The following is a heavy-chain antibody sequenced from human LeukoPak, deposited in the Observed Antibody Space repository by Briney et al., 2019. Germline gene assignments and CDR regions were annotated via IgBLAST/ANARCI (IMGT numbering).Heavy chain of an antibody. Sequence: PGGPLRLSCAASGFTFSSYSMNWVRQAPGKGLEWVSSISSSSSYIYYADSVKGRFTISRDNAKNSLYLQMNSLRAEDTAVYYCASGVATITGAFDIWGQGTMVTVSS. V-gene: IGHV3-21*01. D-gene: IGHD5-12*01. J-gene: IGHJ3*02. CDR1: GFTFSSYS. CDR2: ISSSSSYI. CDR3: ASGVATITGAFDI.